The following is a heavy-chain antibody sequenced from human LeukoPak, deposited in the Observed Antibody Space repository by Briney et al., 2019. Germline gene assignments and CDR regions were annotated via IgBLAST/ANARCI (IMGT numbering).Heavy chain of an antibody. D-gene: IGHD6-13*01. CDR3: ATSVKEGYGDY. CDR1: GFTFASDW. CDR2: IKGDGSST. V-gene: IGHV3-74*01. Sequence: GGSLRLSCAASGFTFASDWMHWVRQAPGEGLVWVSRIKGDGSSTRYADSVKGRFTISRDNSKNTLYLQMNSLRAEDTAVYYCATSVKEGYGDYWGQGTLVTVSS. J-gene: IGHJ4*02.